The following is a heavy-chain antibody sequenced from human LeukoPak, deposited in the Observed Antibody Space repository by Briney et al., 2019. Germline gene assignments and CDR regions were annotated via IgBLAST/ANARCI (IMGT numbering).Heavy chain of an antibody. CDR1: AGSISSGGYS. CDR3: ARGVWLRMGYYYGMDV. CDR2: IYHSGST. J-gene: IGHJ6*02. Sequence: SQTLSLTCAVSAGSISSGGYSWSWIRQPPGKGLEWIGYIYHSGSTYYNPSLKSRVTISVDTSKNQFSLKLSSVTAADTAVYYCARGVWLRMGYYYGMDVWGQGTTVTVSS. D-gene: IGHD5-12*01. V-gene: IGHV4-30-2*01.